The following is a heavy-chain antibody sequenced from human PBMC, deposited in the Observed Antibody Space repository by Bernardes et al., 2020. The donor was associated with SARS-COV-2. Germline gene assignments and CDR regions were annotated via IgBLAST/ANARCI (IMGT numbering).Heavy chain of an antibody. J-gene: IGHJ3*02. D-gene: IGHD6-13*01. CDR2: IYPGDSDT. V-gene: IGHV5-51*01. Sequence: TMTFSCKGSGYSFTNYWIGWVRQMPGTGLEWMGIIYPGDSDTRYSPSFQGQVTISADKSITTAYLQWSSLKASDTAMYYCALKYSSSWYDAFDIWGQGTMVTGSS. CDR3: ALKYSSSWYDAFDI. CDR1: GYSFTNYW.